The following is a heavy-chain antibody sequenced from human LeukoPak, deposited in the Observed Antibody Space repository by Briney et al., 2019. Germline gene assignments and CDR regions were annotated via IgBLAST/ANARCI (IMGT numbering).Heavy chain of an antibody. Sequence: GGSLRLSCAASGFTVSSNYMSWVRQAPGKGREWVSVIYSGGSTYYADSVKGRFTISRDNSKNTLYLQMNSLRAEDTAVYYCARGGVTLIVPILWGQGTLVTVSS. CDR1: GFTVSSNY. V-gene: IGHV3-53*01. J-gene: IGHJ4*02. D-gene: IGHD3-22*01. CDR3: ARGGVTLIVPIL. CDR2: IYSGGST.